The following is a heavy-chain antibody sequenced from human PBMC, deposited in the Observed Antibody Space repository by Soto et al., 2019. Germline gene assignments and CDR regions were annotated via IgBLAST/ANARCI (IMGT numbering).Heavy chain of an antibody. Sequence: WGSLRLSCAASGFTFSSYEMNWVRQAPGKGLEWVSYISSSGSTIYYADSVKGRFTISRDNAKNSLYLQMNSLRAEDTAVYYCARDGVWILYSSQGGGAFDIWGQGTMVTVSS. D-gene: IGHD6-13*01. J-gene: IGHJ3*02. CDR2: ISSSGSTI. CDR1: GFTFSSYE. CDR3: ARDGVWILYSSQGGGAFDI. V-gene: IGHV3-48*03.